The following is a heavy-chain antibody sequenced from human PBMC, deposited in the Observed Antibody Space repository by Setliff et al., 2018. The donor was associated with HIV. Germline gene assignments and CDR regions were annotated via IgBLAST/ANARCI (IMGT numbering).Heavy chain of an antibody. CDR3: ARGHPIVPTGLVSFYFDH. Sequence: SETLSLTCAVYGGSFSGYHWSWIRQSPGKGLEWIGEIDHSGSTDDNPSLKSRVTISVGTSKNQFSLKLSPVSAADTAVYYCARGHPIVPTGLVSFYFDHWGQGTLVTVSS. CDR2: IDHSGST. CDR1: GGSFSGYH. V-gene: IGHV4-34*01. D-gene: IGHD2-2*01. J-gene: IGHJ4*02.